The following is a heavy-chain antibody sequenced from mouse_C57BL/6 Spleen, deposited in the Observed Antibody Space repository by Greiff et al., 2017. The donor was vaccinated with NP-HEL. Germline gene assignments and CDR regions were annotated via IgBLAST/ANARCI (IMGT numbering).Heavy chain of an antibody. J-gene: IGHJ4*01. Sequence: LVESGAELARPGASVKMSCKASGYTFTSYTMHWVKQRPGQGLEWIGYINPSSGYTKYNQKFKDKATLTADKSSSTAYMQLSSLTSEDSAVYYCARSYGYDLPYAMDYWGQGTSVTVSS. V-gene: IGHV1-4*01. CDR2: INPSSGYT. D-gene: IGHD2-2*01. CDR1: GYTFTSYT. CDR3: ARSYGYDLPYAMDY.